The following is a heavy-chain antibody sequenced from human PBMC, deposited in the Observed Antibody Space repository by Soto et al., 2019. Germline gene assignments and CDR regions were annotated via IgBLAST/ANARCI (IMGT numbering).Heavy chain of an antibody. CDR3: ARGYCSSTSCYKDYYYYYMDV. V-gene: IGHV1-2*04. D-gene: IGHD2-2*02. Sequence: ASVKVSCKASGYTFTGYYMHWVRQAPGQGLEWMGWINPNSGGTNYAQKFQGWVTMTRDTSISTAYMELSRLRSDDTAVYYCARGYCSSTSCYKDYYYYYMDVWGKGTTVTVSS. CDR2: INPNSGGT. CDR1: GYTFTGYY. J-gene: IGHJ6*03.